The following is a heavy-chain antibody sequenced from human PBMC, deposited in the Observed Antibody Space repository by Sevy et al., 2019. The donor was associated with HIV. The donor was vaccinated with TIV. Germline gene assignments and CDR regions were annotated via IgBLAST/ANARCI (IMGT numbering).Heavy chain of an antibody. CDR1: GFSFSAYW. D-gene: IGHD5-18*01. V-gene: IGHV3-7*01. CDR3: ARGGYRYGDY. Sequence: GGSLRLSCAASGFSFSAYWMSWVRQAPGKGLEWVANIKMDGSKKNYVDSVKGRFTISRDNAKNSLYLQMNSLRAEDTAVYFCARGGYRYGDYWGQGTLVTVSS. J-gene: IGHJ4*02. CDR2: IKMDGSKK.